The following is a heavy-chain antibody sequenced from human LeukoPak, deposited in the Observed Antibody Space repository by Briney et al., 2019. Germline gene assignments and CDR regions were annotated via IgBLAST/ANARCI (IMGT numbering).Heavy chain of an antibody. V-gene: IGHV3-7*03. CDR2: IKQDGSER. CDR3: AKAEGYCSGTWCFRWFDW. CDR1: GFTFSSHW. J-gene: IGHJ4*02. Sequence: PGGSLRLSCAASGFTFSSHWMTWVRQAPGKGLEWVANIKQDGSERYYVDSLKGRFTISRDNAKNSLYLQMNSLRAEDTAVYYCAKAEGYCSGTWCFRWFDWWGQGTLVTVSS. D-gene: IGHD2-15*01.